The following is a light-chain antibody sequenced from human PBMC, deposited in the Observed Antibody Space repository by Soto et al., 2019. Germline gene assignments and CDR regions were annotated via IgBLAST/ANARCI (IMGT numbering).Light chain of an antibody. V-gene: IGLV2-11*01. CDR3: CSYAGNSLWV. J-gene: IGLJ3*02. CDR1: SSDVGGSKF. Sequence: QSALTQPRSVSGSPGQSVTISCNGSSSDVGGSKFVSWYQQHPVKAPKLVIYDVTKRPSGVPDRFSGSKFGNTASLTISGLQADDEADYYCCSYAGNSLWVFGGGTKLTVL. CDR2: DVT.